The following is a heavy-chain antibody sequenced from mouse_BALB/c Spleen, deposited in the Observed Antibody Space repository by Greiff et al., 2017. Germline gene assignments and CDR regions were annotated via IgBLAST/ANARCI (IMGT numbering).Heavy chain of an antibody. V-gene: IGHV1S135*01. CDR2: IDPYNGGT. CDR3: ASGGITTKAYAMDY. J-gene: IGHJ4*01. Sequence: EVQLQQSGPELVKPGASVKVSCKASGYAFTSYNMYWVKQSHGKSLEWIGYIDPYNGGTSYNQKFKGKATLTVDKSSSTAYMHLNSLTSEDSAVYYCASGGITTKAYAMDYWGQGTSVTVSS. CDR1: GYAFTSYN. D-gene: IGHD2-4*01.